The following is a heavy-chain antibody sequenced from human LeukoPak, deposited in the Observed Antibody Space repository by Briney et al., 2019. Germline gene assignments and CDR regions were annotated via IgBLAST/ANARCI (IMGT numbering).Heavy chain of an antibody. D-gene: IGHD7-27*01. CDR2: INHSGRT. CDR3: ARGRGGTAEGHYFDY. Sequence: SETLSLTCAVFGGSFGGYCWSWIRQPPGKGLEWIGEINHSGRTKYNPSLKSRVSISVDTSKNQFSLRVSSVTATDTAVYYCARGRGGTAEGHYFDYWGRGTLVTVSS. J-gene: IGHJ4*02. V-gene: IGHV4-34*01. CDR1: GGSFGGYC.